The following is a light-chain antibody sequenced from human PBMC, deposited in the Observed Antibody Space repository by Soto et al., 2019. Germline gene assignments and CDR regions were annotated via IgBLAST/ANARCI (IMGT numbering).Light chain of an antibody. CDR3: AAWDDSLNGWV. J-gene: IGLJ3*02. CDR2: SNN. CDR1: SSNIGSNT. V-gene: IGLV1-44*01. Sequence: QPVLTQPPSASGTPGQRVTISCFGSSSNIGSNTVNWYQQFTGTAPRLLVYSNNQRPSGVPDRFSGSKSGTSASLAISGLQSEDEGEYYCAAWDDSLNGWVFGGGTKLTVL.